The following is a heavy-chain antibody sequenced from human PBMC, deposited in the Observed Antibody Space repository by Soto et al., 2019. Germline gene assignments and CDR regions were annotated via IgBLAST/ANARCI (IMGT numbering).Heavy chain of an antibody. J-gene: IGHJ3*01. CDR1: GFTFSNAW. CDR3: TTEGFGAPR. V-gene: IGHV3-15*01. CDR2: IISKTDGGTT. Sequence: GGSLRLSCAASGFTFSNAWMSWVRQAPGKGLEWVGRIISKTDGGTTDYAAPVKGRFTISRDDSKNTLYLQMNSLKTEDTAVYYCTTEGFGAPRWGQGTMVTVSS. D-gene: IGHD3-10*01.